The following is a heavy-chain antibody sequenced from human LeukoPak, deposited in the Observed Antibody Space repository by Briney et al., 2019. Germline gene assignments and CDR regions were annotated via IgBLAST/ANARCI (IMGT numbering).Heavy chain of an antibody. CDR2: IYYSGST. Sequence: SETLSLTCTVSGGSISSSSYYWGWIRQPPGKGLEWIGSIYYSGSTYYNPSLKSRVTISVDTSKNQFSLKLSSVTAADTAVYYCARVLYPTYYDFWSGSVRFDPWGQGTLVTVSS. D-gene: IGHD3-3*01. J-gene: IGHJ5*02. V-gene: IGHV4-39*07. CDR1: GGSISSSSYY. CDR3: ARVLYPTYYDFWSGSVRFDP.